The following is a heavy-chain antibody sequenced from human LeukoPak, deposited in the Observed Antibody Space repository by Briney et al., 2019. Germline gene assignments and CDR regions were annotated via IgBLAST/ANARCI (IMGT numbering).Heavy chain of an antibody. CDR2: ISVSGNT. J-gene: IGHJ4*02. CDR3: AKAPVTTCSGAYCSPFDY. D-gene: IGHD2-21*01. Sequence: GGSLRLSCAASGFTLSSYAMSWVRQAPGKGLDWVSAISVSGNTYHADSVKGRFTISRDSSKNTLYHQMNRLRAEDAAVYYCAKAPVTTCSGAYCSPFDYWGQGTLVTVSS. CDR1: GFTLSSYA. V-gene: IGHV3-23*01.